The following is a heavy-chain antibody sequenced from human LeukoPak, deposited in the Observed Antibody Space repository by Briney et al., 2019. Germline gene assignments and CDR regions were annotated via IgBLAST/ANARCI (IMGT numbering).Heavy chain of an antibody. V-gene: IGHV3-30-3*01. CDR1: GFTFSSYA. CDR2: ISYDGSNK. J-gene: IGHJ4*02. Sequence: GSLRLSCAASGFTFSSYAMHWVRQAPGKGLEWVAVISYDGSNKYYAESVKGRFTISRDNSKNTLYVQMNSLRAEDTAVYYCARDAYGDYYFDYWGQGTLVTASS. D-gene: IGHD4-17*01. CDR3: ARDAYGDYYFDY.